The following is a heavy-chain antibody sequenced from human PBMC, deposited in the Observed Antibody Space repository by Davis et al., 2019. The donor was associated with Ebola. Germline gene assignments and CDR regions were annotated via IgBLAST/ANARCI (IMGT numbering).Heavy chain of an antibody. CDR1: GFTFDDYA. CDR3: ARDCSSTSCYGGFDY. V-gene: IGHV3-9*01. J-gene: IGHJ4*02. Sequence: SLKISCAASGFTFDDYAMHWVRQAPGKGLEWVSGISWNSGSIGYADSVKGRFTISRDNAKNSLYLQMNSLRAEDTAVYYCARDCSSTSCYGGFDYWGQGTLVTVSS. D-gene: IGHD2-2*01. CDR2: ISWNSGSI.